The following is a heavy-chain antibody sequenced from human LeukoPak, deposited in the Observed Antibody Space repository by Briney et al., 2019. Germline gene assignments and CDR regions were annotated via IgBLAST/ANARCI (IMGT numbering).Heavy chain of an antibody. CDR3: ARESGYSNYYFDY. J-gene: IGHJ4*02. D-gene: IGHD4-11*01. CDR1: GGSISSGSYY. V-gene: IGHV4-61*02. Sequence: SETLSLTCTVYGGSISSGSYYWSWIRQPAGKGLEWIGRIYTSGSTNYNPSLKSRVTISVDTSKNQFSLKLSSVTAADTAVYYCARESGYSNYYFDYWGQGTLVTVSS. CDR2: IYTSGST.